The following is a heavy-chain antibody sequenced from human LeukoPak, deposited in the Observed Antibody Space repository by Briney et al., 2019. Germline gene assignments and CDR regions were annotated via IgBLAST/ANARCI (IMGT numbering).Heavy chain of an antibody. CDR1: GYIFTTYD. CDR3: ARDENYGIFFNVDY. V-gene: IGHV1-8*03. D-gene: IGHD4-17*01. Sequence: ASVTVSCKASGYIFTTYDINWVRQAPGQGLEWMAWMNPNTGNTGFAQKFQGRVTVSWNTDISTAYMELNSLISEDTAVYYCARDENYGIFFNVDYWGQGTLVTVSS. J-gene: IGHJ4*02. CDR2: MNPNTGNT.